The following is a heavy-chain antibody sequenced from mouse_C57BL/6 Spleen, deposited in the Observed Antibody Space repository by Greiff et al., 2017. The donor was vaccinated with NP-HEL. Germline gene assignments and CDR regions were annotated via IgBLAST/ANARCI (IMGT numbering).Heavy chain of an antibody. CDR3: ARAPSYYDYDVGYCDY. V-gene: IGHV3-6*01. J-gene: IGHJ2*01. Sequence: EVKLEESGPGLVKPSQSLSLTCSVTGYSITSGYYWNWIRQFPGNKLEWMGYISYDGSNNYNPSLKNRISITRDTSKNQFFLKLNSVTTEDTATYYCARAPSYYDYDVGYCDYWGQGTTLTVSS. CDR2: ISYDGSN. CDR1: GYSITSGYY. D-gene: IGHD2-4*01.